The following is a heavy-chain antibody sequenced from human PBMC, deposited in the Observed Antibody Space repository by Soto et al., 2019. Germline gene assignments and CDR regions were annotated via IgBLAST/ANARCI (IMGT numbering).Heavy chain of an antibody. CDR1: GESITYSY. CDR2: IYYSGST. V-gene: IGHV4-59*08. Sequence: SDALSLTCDVSGESITYSYCSWIQHHQGKGLEWVGYIYYSGSTSYNPSLRRRVIMSVDTSKRQFSLQLKSVTAADTAIYYCARTVLGPDILADQFVDYYYYMDVWGQGTTVTVSS. J-gene: IGHJ6*03. CDR3: ARTVLGPDILADQFVDYYYYMDV. D-gene: IGHD3-9*01.